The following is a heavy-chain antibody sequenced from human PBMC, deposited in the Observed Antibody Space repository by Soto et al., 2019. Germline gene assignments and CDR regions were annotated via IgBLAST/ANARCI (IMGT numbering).Heavy chain of an antibody. V-gene: IGHV3-30-3*01. D-gene: IGHD3-22*01. Sequence: ALRLSCVGSGIEFSNYALSWVRQAPGKGLEWVAVISEYGSNKYYADSVKGRFTISRDNSKNTLYLQMNSLRVADTAVYYCARGLVVVITRDWFDPWGQGSIVTVS. CDR1: GIEFSNYA. CDR3: ARGLVVVITRDWFDP. CDR2: ISEYGSNK. J-gene: IGHJ5*02.